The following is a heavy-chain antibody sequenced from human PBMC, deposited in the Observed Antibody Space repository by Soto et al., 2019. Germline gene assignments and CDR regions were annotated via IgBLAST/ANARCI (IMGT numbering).Heavy chain of an antibody. Sequence: QVQLQESGPGLVKPSQTLSLTCTVSGGSISSGGYYWSWIRQHPGKGLEWIGYIFYSGSTYYNPSLKTRVTISVDTSKNQFSLKLSSVTAADTAVYYCAREEGGGYDHRWFDLWGPGALVTVSS. CDR3: AREEGGGYDHRWFDL. D-gene: IGHD5-12*01. CDR2: IFYSGST. J-gene: IGHJ5*02. V-gene: IGHV4-31*03. CDR1: GGSISSGGYY.